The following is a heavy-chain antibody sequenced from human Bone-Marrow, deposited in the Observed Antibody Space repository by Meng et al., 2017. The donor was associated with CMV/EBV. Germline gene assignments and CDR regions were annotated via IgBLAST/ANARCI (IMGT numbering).Heavy chain of an antibody. D-gene: IGHD7-27*01. CDR1: GYTFTSYG. V-gene: IGHV1-18*01. CDR2: ISAYNGNT. CDR3: ARAWNGEDYYYYGMDV. J-gene: IGHJ6*02. Sequence: ASVKVSCKASGYTFTSYGISWVRQAPGQGLEWMGWISAYNGNTNYAQKLQGRVTMTTDTSTSTAYMELRSLRSEDTAVYYCARAWNGEDYYYYGMDVWGQGTTVTVSS.